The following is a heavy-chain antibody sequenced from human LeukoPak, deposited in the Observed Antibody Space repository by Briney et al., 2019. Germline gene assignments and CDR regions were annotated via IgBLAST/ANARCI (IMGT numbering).Heavy chain of an antibody. CDR1: GGTFSSYA. J-gene: IGHJ5*02. CDR3: GRGRQIWELWFDP. D-gene: IGHD1-26*01. V-gene: IGHV1-69*06. Sequence: ASVKVSCKASGGTFSSYAISWVRQAPGQGLEWMGGIIPIFGTANYAQKFQGRVTITADKSTSTAYMELRSLRSDDTAVYYCGRGRQIWELWFDPWGQGTLVTVSS. CDR2: IIPIFGTA.